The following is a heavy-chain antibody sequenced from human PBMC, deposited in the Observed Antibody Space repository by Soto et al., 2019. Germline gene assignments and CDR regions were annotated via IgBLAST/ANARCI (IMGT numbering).Heavy chain of an antibody. D-gene: IGHD3-9*01. Sequence: GASVKVSCKASGFTFTSSAVQWVRQARGQRLEWIGWIVVGSGNTNYAQKFQERVTITRDMSTSTAYMELSSLRSEDTAVYYCAAGGNILTGYYTSYYYGMDVWGQGTTATVSS. V-gene: IGHV1-58*01. CDR3: AAGGNILTGYYTSYYYGMDV. CDR1: GFTFTSSA. CDR2: IVVGSGNT. J-gene: IGHJ6*02.